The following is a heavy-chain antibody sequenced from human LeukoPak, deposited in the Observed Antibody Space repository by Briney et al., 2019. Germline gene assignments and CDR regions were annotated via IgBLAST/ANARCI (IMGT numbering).Heavy chain of an antibody. V-gene: IGHV3-30-3*01. Sequence: PGGSLRLSCAASGFTFSNYAMSWARQAPGKGLEWVAVVSYDGSNKYFADSVKGRFTISRDNSKNALYLHMNSLRAEDTAVYYCARNPYGDYYFDHWGQGTLVTVSS. CDR1: GFTFSNYA. CDR2: VSYDGSNK. D-gene: IGHD4-17*01. CDR3: ARNPYGDYYFDH. J-gene: IGHJ4*02.